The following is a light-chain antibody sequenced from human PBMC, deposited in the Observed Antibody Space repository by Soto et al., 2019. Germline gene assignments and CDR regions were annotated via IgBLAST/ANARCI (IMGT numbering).Light chain of an antibody. Sequence: DLQMTRSPSSLSASVGDRVTITCRASQSISSYLNWYQQKPGKAPKLLIYAASSLQSGVPSRFSGSGSGTDFTLTISSLQPEDFATYYCQQSYSTPTFGQGTKVEIK. J-gene: IGKJ1*01. V-gene: IGKV1-39*01. CDR2: AAS. CDR3: QQSYSTPT. CDR1: QSISSY.